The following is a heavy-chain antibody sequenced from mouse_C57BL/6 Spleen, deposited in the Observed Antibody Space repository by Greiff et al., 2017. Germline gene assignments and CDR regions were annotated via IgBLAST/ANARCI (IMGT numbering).Heavy chain of an antibody. CDR1: GYTFTDYE. J-gene: IGHJ4*01. D-gene: IGHD2-3*01. CDR3: ARSPHDGYYRGYAMDY. V-gene: IGHV1-15*01. Sequence: VQLQQSGAELVRPGASVTLSCKASGYTFTDYEMHWVKQTPVHGLEWIGAIDPETGGTAYNQKFKGKAILTADKSSNTAYLQLSSLTSEDTAVYYCARSPHDGYYRGYAMDYWGQGTSVTVSS. CDR2: IDPETGGT.